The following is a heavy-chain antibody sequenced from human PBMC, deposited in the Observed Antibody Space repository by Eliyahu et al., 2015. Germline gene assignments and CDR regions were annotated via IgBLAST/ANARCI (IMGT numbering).Heavy chain of an antibody. V-gene: IGHV3-33*01. CDR2: IWFDGINK. CDR3: ARVPQAAAGMRYMDV. J-gene: IGHJ6*03. D-gene: IGHD6-13*01. Sequence: QVQLVESGGGVVQPGRSLRLSCAASGFTLSGHGMHWGRQAPGKGVEWVAVIWFDGINKYYAESVKGRFIISRDNSKNTLYLQMNSLRAEDTAVYYCARVPQAAAGMRYMDVWGKGTAVTVSS. CDR1: GFTLSGHG.